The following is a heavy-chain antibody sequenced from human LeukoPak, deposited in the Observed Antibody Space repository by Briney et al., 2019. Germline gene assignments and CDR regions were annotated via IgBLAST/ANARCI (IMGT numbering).Heavy chain of an antibody. Sequence: SETLSLTCAVYGGSFSGHYWSWIRQPPGKGLEWIGEINHSGSTNYNPSLKSRVTISVDTSKNQFSLKLSSVTAADTAVYYCARGLGGTGGYSSGYYHYYYYYYMDVWGKGTTVTVSS. J-gene: IGHJ6*03. CDR1: GGSFSGHY. CDR2: INHSGST. CDR3: ARGLGGTGGYSSGYYHYYYYYYMDV. V-gene: IGHV4-34*01. D-gene: IGHD3-22*01.